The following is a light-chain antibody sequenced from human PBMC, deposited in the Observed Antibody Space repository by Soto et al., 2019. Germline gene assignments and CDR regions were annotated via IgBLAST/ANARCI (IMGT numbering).Light chain of an antibody. J-gene: IGKJ1*01. CDR2: DAS. V-gene: IGKV3-11*01. Sequence: ELVLTHSPATLSLSPGERATLSCRASQSVSSYLAWYQQKPGQAPRLLIYDASNRATGIPARFSGSGSGTDFTLTISSLEPEDFAVYYCQQRSNWPPWAFGQGT. CDR1: QSVSSY. CDR3: QQRSNWPPWA.